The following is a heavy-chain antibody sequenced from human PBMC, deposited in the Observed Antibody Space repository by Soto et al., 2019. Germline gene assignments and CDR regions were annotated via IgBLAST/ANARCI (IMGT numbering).Heavy chain of an antibody. Sequence: PSETLSLTCTVSGGSISSYYWSWIRQPPGKGLEWIGYIYYSGSTNYNPSLKSRVTISFDTSKNQFSLKLSSVTAADTAVYYCARSHIVPRLFMYPYDYWGQGTPVTVAS. D-gene: IGHD6-6*01. CDR3: ARSHIVPRLFMYPYDY. CDR2: IYYSGST. CDR1: GGSISSYY. V-gene: IGHV4-59*08. J-gene: IGHJ4*02.